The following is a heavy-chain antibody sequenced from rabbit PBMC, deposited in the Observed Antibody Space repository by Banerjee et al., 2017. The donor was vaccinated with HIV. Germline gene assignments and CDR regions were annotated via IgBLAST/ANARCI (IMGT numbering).Heavy chain of an antibody. CDR3: ARDYVDSSGGL. CDR1: GFSFSNSYQ. D-gene: IGHD8-1*01. CDR2: IYTGSSGGT. V-gene: IGHV1S40*01. J-gene: IGHJ4*01. Sequence: SLEESGGGLVQPGGSLTLTCTASGFSFSNSYQMCWFRQAPGKGPEWIGCIYTGSSGGTYYASWAKGRFTISKTSSTTVTLQMTSLTAADTATYFCARDYVDSSGGLWGQGTLVTVS.